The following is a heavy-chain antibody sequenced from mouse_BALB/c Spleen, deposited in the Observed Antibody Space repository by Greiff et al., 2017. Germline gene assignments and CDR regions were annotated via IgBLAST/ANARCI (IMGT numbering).Heavy chain of an antibody. CDR1: GYAFTNYW. Sequence: QVQLKESGAELVRPGTSVKISCKASGYAFTNYWLGWVKQRPGHGLEWIGDIYPGSGNTYYNEKFKGKATLTADKSSSTAYMQLSSLTSEDSAVYFCAREGGSGGAWFAYWGQGTLVTVSA. V-gene: IGHV1-63*01. CDR3: AREGGSGGAWFAY. J-gene: IGHJ3*01. CDR2: IYPGSGNT.